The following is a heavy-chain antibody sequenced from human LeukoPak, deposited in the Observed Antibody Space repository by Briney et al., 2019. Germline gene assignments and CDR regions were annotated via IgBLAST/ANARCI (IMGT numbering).Heavy chain of an antibody. J-gene: IGHJ5*02. CDR3: ARVGYSYGLKTYNWFDP. CDR2: INHSGSA. CDR1: GGSFSGYY. D-gene: IGHD5-18*01. Sequence: SETLFLTCAVYGGSFSGYYWSWIRQPPGKGLEWIGEINHSGSANYNPSLKSRVTISVDTSKNQFSLKLSSVTAADTAVYYCARVGYSYGLKTYNWFDPWGQGTLVTVSS. V-gene: IGHV4-34*01.